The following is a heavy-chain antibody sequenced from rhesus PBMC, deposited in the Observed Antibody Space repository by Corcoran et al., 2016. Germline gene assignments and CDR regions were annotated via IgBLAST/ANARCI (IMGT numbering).Heavy chain of an antibody. CDR1: GGSVSSSNW. Sequence: QVQLQESGPGLVKPSETLSLTCAVSGGSVSSSNWWSWIRQPPGKGLEWIGYISGSSGSTYYTPSLKSRVTISTDTSKNQCSLKLSSVTAADTAVYYCASDLGGSYAFDYWGQGVLVTVSS. V-gene: IGHV4-65*01. CDR3: ASDLGGSYAFDY. D-gene: IGHD1-44*02. J-gene: IGHJ4*01. CDR2: ISGSSGST.